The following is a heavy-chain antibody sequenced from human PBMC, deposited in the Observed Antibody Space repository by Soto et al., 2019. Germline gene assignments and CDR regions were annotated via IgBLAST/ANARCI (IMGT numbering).Heavy chain of an antibody. CDR2: IGPNPANT. J-gene: IGHJ4*02. D-gene: IGHD2-2*01. CDR3: ATARHCSSDACPAAE. CDR1: GFTFSTSG. Sequence: EVQLLESGGGLVQPGGSLRLSCAASGFTFSTSGMLWVRQPPGEGLEWVSAIGPNPANTKYTDSVKGRFTSSRDNSKNTGFLKMSSLRAVYTALYYCATARHCSSDACPAAEWGQGTLITVSS. V-gene: IGHV3-23*01.